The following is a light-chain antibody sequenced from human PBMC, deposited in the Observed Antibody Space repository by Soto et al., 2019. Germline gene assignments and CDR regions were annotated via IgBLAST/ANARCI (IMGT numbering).Light chain of an antibody. J-gene: IGKJ1*01. CDR2: AAS. CDR3: QQTYSSPRT. CDR1: QTISSY. Sequence: IQLPQPPPSVCCSLLDKVTIICRAGQTISSYLDWYQQKPGKAPKLLIYAASSLQSGVPSSFSGSGSGTDFTLTISSLQPEDFATYYCQQTYSSPRTFGQGTKVDIK. V-gene: IGKV1-39*01.